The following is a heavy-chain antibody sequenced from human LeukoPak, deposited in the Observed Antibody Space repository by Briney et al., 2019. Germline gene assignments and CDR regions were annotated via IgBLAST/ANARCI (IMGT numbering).Heavy chain of an antibody. V-gene: IGHV3-48*03. CDR2: ISSSGSTI. J-gene: IGHJ4*02. D-gene: IGHD4-11*01. CDR3: ANPPTVTSFHY. Sequence: PGGSLRLSCAASGFTFSSHEMNWVRQAPGKGLEWVSYISSSGSTIYYADSVKGRFTISRDNAKNSLYLQMNSLRAEDTAIYYCANPPTVTSFHYWGQGTLVTVSS. CDR1: GFTFSSHE.